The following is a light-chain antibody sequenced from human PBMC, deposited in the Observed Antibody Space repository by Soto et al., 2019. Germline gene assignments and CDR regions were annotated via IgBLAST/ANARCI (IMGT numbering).Light chain of an antibody. CDR2: EGS. CDR1: SSDVGSYNL. J-gene: IGLJ2*01. CDR3: CSYAGSSTVV. Sequence: QPVLTQPASVSGSPGQSVSISCTGTSSDVGSYNLVSWYQQHPGKAPKVLIFEGSKGPSGVSNRFSASKSGNTASLTISGLQAEDEAYYYCCSYAGSSTVVFGGGTKLTVL. V-gene: IGLV2-23*01.